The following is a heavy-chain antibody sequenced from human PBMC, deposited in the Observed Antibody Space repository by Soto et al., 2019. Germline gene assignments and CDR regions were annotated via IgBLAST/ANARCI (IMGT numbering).Heavy chain of an antibody. CDR1: GYDFTTYG. Sequence: VSVKVSCKGSGYDFTTYGSTWVRQAPGQGLEWMAWISAHNGNTNYAPKLQGRVTMTTDTSTSTAYMELRSLRSDDTAVYYCARDPPPPDYWGQGTLVTVSS. CDR2: ISAHNGNT. J-gene: IGHJ4*02. CDR3: ARDPPPPDY. V-gene: IGHV1-18*01.